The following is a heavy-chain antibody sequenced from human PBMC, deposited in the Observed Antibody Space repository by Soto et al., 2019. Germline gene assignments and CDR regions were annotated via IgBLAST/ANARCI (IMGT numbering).Heavy chain of an antibody. J-gene: IGHJ6*02. CDR3: ARARRDGDNWGDWQAPENNCGRHD. CDR2: IIPIFGTA. D-gene: IGHD1-1*01. V-gene: IGHV1-69*12. Sequence: QVQLVQSGAEVKKPGSSVKVSCTASGGTFSSYAISWVRQAPGQGLEWMGGIIPIFGTANYAQKVQARVTITADESASTAYMELSSLRSEDTAVYYCARARRDGDNWGDWQAPENNCGRHDWGQGTTVTVSS. CDR1: GGTFSSYA.